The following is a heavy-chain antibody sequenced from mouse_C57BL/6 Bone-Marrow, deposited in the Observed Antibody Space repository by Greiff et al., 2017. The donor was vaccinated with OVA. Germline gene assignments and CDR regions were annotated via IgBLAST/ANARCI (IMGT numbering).Heavy chain of an antibody. CDR2: ISSGGSYT. CDR1: GFTFSSYG. Sequence: EVKVVESGGDLVKPGGSLKLSCAASGFTFSSYGMSWVRQTPDKRLEWVATISSGGSYTYYPDSVKGRFTISRDNAKNTLYLQMSSLKSEDTAMYYCARQRGGHRFDYWGQGTTLTVSS. CDR3: ARQRGGHRFDY. J-gene: IGHJ2*01. V-gene: IGHV5-6*01. D-gene: IGHD6-1*01.